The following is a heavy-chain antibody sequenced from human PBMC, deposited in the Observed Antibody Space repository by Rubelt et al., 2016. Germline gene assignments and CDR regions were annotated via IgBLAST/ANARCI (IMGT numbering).Heavy chain of an antibody. CDR2: IYYSGTT. CDR3: ARHFYDFWSGYPVDY. J-gene: IGHJ4*02. V-gene: IGHV4-39*01. CDR1: GGSISSSSYY. Sequence: QVQLQESGPGLVKPSETLSLTCTVSGGSISSSSYYWGWIRQPPGKGLEWIGSIYYSGTTYYNPSLKSRVTISVDTSKNQFSLKLSSVTAADTAVYYCARHFYDFWSGYPVDYGGQGTLVTVSS. D-gene: IGHD3-3*01.